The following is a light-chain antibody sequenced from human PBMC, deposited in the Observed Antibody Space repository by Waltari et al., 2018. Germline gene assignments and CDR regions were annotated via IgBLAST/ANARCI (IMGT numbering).Light chain of an antibody. V-gene: IGLV1-47*01. CDR1: SPNIASIY. CDR2: RNS. J-gene: IGLJ2*01. CDR3: AAWDDSLSGHVV. Sequence: QSVLTQPPSASGTPGQRVTIPCSARSPNIASIYVHRYQQLPGATPKLLIYRNSQRPSGVPDRFSGSKSGTSASLAISGLRSEDEADYYCAAWDDSLSGHVVFGGGTKLTVL.